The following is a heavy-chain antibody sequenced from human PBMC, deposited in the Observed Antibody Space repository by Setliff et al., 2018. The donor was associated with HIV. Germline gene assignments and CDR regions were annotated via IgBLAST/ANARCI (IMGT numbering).Heavy chain of an antibody. CDR2: IYYSGSP. J-gene: IGHJ4*02. V-gene: IGHV4-39*07. D-gene: IGHD6-19*01. Sequence: SETLSLTCIVSSGYISSSSYYWAWIRQPPGKGLEWIGTIYYSGSPNYNPSLKNRVTLSLDTSKNQFSLNLRSVFAADTAVYYCVRDPGYNSGWSGTTFDYWGQGTLVTVSS. CDR1: SGYISSSSYY. CDR3: VRDPGYNSGWSGTTFDY.